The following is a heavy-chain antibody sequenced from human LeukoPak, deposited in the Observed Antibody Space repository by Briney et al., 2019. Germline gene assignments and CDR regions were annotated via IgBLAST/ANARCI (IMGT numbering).Heavy chain of an antibody. Sequence: GSLRLSCVASGFTFSGSAMHWVHQASGKGLEWVGRIRNKADTYATAYAASVKGRFTISRDDSKNTAYLQMNSLKTEDTAIYYCARHDTSSWEYYMDVWGKGTMVTVSS. CDR2: IRNKADTYAT. V-gene: IGHV3-73*01. J-gene: IGHJ6*03. CDR1: GFTFSGSA. CDR3: ARHDTSSWEYYMDV. D-gene: IGHD6-13*01.